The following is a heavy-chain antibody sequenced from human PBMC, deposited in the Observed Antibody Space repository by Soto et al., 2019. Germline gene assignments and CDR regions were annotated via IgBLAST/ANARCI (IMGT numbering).Heavy chain of an antibody. CDR3: ARGQLFPY. V-gene: IGHV4-34*01. J-gene: IGHJ4*02. CDR1: GGSFSGYY. Sequence: QVQLQQWGAGLLKPSETLSLTCAVYGGSFSGYYWSWIRQPPGKGLEWIGEINHSGSTNYNPSLNSRVTISVDPSKHQFSLKLSSVTAADTAVYYCARGQLFPYWGQGTLVTVSS. D-gene: IGHD2-2*01. CDR2: INHSGST.